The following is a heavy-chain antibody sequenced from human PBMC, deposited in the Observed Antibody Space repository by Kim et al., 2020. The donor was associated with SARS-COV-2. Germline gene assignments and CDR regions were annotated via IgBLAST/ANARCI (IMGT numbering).Heavy chain of an antibody. CDR3: ARGLRGYSYGYVDY. D-gene: IGHD5-18*01. J-gene: IGHJ4*02. V-gene: IGHV3-21*01. CDR1: GFTFSSYS. CDR2: ISSSSSYI. Sequence: GGSLRLSCAASGFTFSSYSMNWVRQAPGKGLEWVSSISSSSSYIYYADSVKGRFTISRDNAKNSLYLQMNSLRAEDTAVYYCARGLRGYSYGYVDYWGQGTPVTDSS.